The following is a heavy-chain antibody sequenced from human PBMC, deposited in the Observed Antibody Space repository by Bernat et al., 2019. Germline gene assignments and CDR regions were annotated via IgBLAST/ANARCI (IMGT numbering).Heavy chain of an antibody. CDR2: ISSSGSTI. J-gene: IGHJ6*02. CDR1: GFTFSSYE. CDR3: ARCGDYGPPTIYGMDV. Sequence: EVQLVESGGGLVQPGGSLRLSCAASGFTFSSYEMNWVRQAPGKGLEWVSYISSSGSTIYYADSVKGRFTISRDNAKNSLYLQMNSLRAEDTAVYYCARCGDYGPPTIYGMDVWGQGTTVTVSS. D-gene: IGHD4-17*01. V-gene: IGHV3-48*03.